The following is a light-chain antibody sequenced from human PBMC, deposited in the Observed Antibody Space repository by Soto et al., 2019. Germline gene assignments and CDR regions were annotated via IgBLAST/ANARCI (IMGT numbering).Light chain of an antibody. V-gene: IGLV2-14*01. J-gene: IGLJ1*01. CDR2: EVT. CDR3: SSYTNISTRACV. Sequence: QSALTQPASVSGSPGQSITISCTGTSGDIGSYNHVSWYQQHPGKAPKLIIYEVTDRPSGVSNRFSGSKSGNTASLTISGLQAEDEAEYYYSSYTNISTRACVFGTGTKVTVL. CDR1: SGDIGSYNH.